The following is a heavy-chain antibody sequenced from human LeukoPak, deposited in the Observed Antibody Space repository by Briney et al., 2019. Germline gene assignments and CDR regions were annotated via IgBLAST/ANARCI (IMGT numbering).Heavy chain of an antibody. J-gene: IGHJ5*02. CDR2: IYYSGST. CDR3: ARDYYDFWSGYYTENWLDP. D-gene: IGHD3-3*01. V-gene: IGHV4-59*01. Sequence: SETLSLTCTVSGGSISSYYWSWIRQPPGKGLEWIGYIYYSGSTNYNPSLKSRVTISVDTSKNQFSLKLSSVTAADTAVYYCARDYYDFWSGYYTENWLDPWGQGTLFTVSS. CDR1: GGSISSYY.